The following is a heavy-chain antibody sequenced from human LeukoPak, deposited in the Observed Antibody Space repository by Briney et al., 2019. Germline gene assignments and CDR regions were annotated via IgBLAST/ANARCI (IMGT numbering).Heavy chain of an antibody. CDR2: ISATGVST. CDR3: ARSIIYSNYLLDY. Sequence: GGSLRLSCAASGFNFKDYDMTWVRQAPGKGLEWVASISATGVSTNYADSVRGRFTLSRDNSNRVVYLRMNSLRTEDTAVYYCARSIIYSNYLLDYWGQGTRVIVSS. J-gene: IGHJ4*02. CDR1: GFNFKDYD. V-gene: IGHV3-23*01. D-gene: IGHD4-11*01.